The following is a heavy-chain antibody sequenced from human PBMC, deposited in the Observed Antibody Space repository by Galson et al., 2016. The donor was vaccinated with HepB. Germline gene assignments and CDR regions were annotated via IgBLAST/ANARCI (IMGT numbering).Heavy chain of an antibody. V-gene: IGHV3-30*18. CDR1: GFTFSNYG. Sequence: SLRLSCAASGFTFSNYGMYWVRQAPGKGLEWVTVISYDGSNKYYADSVRGRFTISKDDSKNKLYLQMNSLRAEDTAVYYCAKDPTYYDYWTGYRPGRYYYYGMDVWGQGTTVTVSS. J-gene: IGHJ6*02. CDR2: ISYDGSNK. D-gene: IGHD3-3*01. CDR3: AKDPTYYDYWTGYRPGRYYYYGMDV.